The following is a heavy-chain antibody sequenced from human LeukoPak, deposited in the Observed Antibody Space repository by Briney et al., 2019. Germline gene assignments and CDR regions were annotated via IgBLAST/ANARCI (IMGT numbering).Heavy chain of an antibody. V-gene: IGHV3-15*01. Sequence: GGSLRLSCAASGFSFSHAWMTWVRQAPGKGLEWIGRIQSETDGGTTDYAAPVKGRFTISRDDSKNMLYLQMNSLKNEDTAVYHCTTSPQWLENWGQGTLVTVSP. CDR3: TTSPQWLEN. J-gene: IGHJ4*02. CDR2: IQSETDGGTT. CDR1: GFSFSHAW. D-gene: IGHD6-19*01.